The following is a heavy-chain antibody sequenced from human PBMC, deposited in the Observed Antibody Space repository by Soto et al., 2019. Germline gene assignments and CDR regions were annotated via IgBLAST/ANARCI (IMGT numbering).Heavy chain of an antibody. CDR1: GGSVSRTSHY. J-gene: IGHJ4*02. D-gene: IGHD6-19*01. CDR2: IHYSGST. Sequence: SSETLSLTCTVSGGSVSRTSHYWGWIRQPPGKGLEWIGSIHYSGSTYYNPSLKSRVTISVDTSKNQFSLKLSSVTAADTAVYYCAGQTVAPMYGITVAGTSYDYWGQGTLVTVSS. CDR3: AGQTVAPMYGITVAGTSYDY. V-gene: IGHV4-39*01.